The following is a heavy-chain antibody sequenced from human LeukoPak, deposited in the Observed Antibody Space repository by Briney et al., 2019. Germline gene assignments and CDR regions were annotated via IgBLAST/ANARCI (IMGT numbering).Heavy chain of an antibody. V-gene: IGHV1-46*01. Sequence: ASVKVSCKASGYTFTGYYMHWVRQAPGQGLEWMGIINPSGGSTSYAQKFQGRVTMTRDTSTSTVYMELSSLRSEDTAVYYCARPARSSGYYGGEDYWGQGTLVTVSS. D-gene: IGHD3-22*01. J-gene: IGHJ4*02. CDR2: INPSGGST. CDR1: GYTFTGYY. CDR3: ARPARSSGYYGGEDY.